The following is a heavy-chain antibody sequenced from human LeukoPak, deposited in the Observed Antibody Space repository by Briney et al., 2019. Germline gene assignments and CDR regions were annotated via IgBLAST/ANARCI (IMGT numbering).Heavy chain of an antibody. V-gene: IGHV1-69*01. Sequence: SVKVSCKASGGTFSSYAISWVRQAPGQGLEWMGGIIPIFGTANYAQKFQGRVTITADESTSTAYMELSSLRSEDTAVYCCASSLGDSSGPFGYWGQGTLVTVSS. CDR2: IIPIFGTA. CDR1: GGTFSSYA. D-gene: IGHD3-22*01. CDR3: ASSLGDSSGPFGY. J-gene: IGHJ4*02.